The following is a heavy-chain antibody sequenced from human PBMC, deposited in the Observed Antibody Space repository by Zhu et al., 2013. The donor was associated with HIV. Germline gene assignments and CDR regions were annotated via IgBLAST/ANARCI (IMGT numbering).Heavy chain of an antibody. CDR1: GGSFSGYY. D-gene: IGHD6-13*01. V-gene: IGHV4-34*01. J-gene: IGHJ4*02. CDR2: INHSGST. CDR3: ARVQGSSWYLDY. Sequence: QVQLQQWGAGLLKPSETLSLTCAVYGGSFSGYYWSWIRQPPGKGLEWIGEINHSGSTNYNPSLKSRVTISVDTSKNQFSLKLSSVTAADTAVYYCARVQGSSWYLDYWGQGTLVTVSS.